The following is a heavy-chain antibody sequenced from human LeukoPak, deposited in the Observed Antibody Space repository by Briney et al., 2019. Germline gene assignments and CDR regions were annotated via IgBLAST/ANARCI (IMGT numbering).Heavy chain of an antibody. CDR3: ARGHYDILTGYHNWFDP. J-gene: IGHJ5*02. Sequence: SETLSLTCTVSGDSISSSIYYWGWIRQPPGKGLEWIGSVYYSGSTYYNPSLKSRVTISVDTSKNQFSLRLSSVTAADTAVYYCARGHYDILTGYHNWFDPWGQGTLVTVSS. CDR2: VYYSGST. V-gene: IGHV4-39*07. D-gene: IGHD3-9*01. CDR1: GDSISSSIYY.